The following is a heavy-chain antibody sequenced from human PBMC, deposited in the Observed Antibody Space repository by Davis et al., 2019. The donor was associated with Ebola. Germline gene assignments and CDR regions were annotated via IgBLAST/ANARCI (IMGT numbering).Heavy chain of an antibody. Sequence: GGSLRLSCAASGFTFSDYYMSWIRQAPGKGLEWVSYISSSGSTIYYADSVMGRFTISRDNAKNSLFLQMNSLRAEDTAVYYCARDLVDNGYLYGMDVWGQGTTVTVSS. CDR2: ISSSGSTI. V-gene: IGHV3-11*04. CDR1: GFTFSDYY. J-gene: IGHJ6*02. CDR3: ARDLVDNGYLYGMDV. D-gene: IGHD5-18*01.